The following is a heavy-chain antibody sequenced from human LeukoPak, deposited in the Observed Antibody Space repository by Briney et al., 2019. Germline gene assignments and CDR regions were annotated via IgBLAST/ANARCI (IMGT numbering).Heavy chain of an antibody. Sequence: GGSLRLSCAASGFTFDDYGMSWVRQAPGKGREWVSGINWNGGSIGYADSVKGRFTISRDNAKNSLYLQMNSLRAEDTALYYCAREGPHYYYDSSGYLDYWGQGTLVTVSS. CDR1: GFTFDDYG. CDR3: AREGPHYYYDSSGYLDY. D-gene: IGHD3-22*01. V-gene: IGHV3-20*04. J-gene: IGHJ4*02. CDR2: INWNGGSI.